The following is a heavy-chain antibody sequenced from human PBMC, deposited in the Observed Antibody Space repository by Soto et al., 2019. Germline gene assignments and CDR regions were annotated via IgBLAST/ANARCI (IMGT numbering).Heavy chain of an antibody. V-gene: IGHV1-18*01. D-gene: IGHD4-17*01. Sequence: GASVKVSCKASGYTFTSYGISWVRQAPGQGLEWMGWISAYNGNKNYAQKLQGRVTMTTDTSTSTAYMELRSLRSDDTAVYYCARDLIYGDYHLFDYWGQGTLVTVSS. J-gene: IGHJ4*02. CDR1: GYTFTSYG. CDR3: ARDLIYGDYHLFDY. CDR2: ISAYNGNK.